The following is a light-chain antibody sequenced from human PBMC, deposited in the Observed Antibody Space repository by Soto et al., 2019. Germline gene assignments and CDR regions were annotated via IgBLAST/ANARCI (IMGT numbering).Light chain of an antibody. V-gene: IGKV1-5*03. Sequence: DIHMTQSPSSLSASVGDRVTISCRASQSISIWLAWYQQKPGKAPKLLIYKASSLESGVPSRFSGSGSGTEFTLTISSLQPDDFATYYCQQYNSYETFGQGTKVDIK. CDR3: QQYNSYET. J-gene: IGKJ1*01. CDR2: KAS. CDR1: QSISIW.